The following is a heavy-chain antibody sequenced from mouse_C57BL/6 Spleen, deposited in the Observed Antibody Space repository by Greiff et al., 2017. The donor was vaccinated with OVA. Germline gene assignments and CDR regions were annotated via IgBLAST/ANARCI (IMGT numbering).Heavy chain of an antibody. D-gene: IGHD1-1*01. CDR1: GFTFSDYG. CDR2: ISSGSSTI. CDR3: ARGGYYGSSWYFDV. J-gene: IGHJ1*03. V-gene: IGHV5-17*01. Sequence: EVKLMESGGGLVKPGGSLKLSCAASGFTFSDYGMHWVRQAPEQGLEWVAYISSGSSTIYYADTVKGRFTISRDNAKNTLFLQMTSLRSEDTAMYYCARGGYYGSSWYFDVWGTGTTVTVSS.